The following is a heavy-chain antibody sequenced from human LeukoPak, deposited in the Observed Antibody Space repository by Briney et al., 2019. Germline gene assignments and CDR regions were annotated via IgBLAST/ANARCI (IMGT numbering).Heavy chain of an antibody. CDR1: GFTFSSYG. Sequence: PGGSLRLSCAASGFTFSSYGMHWVRQAPGKGLEWVAVISYDGSNKYYADSVKGRFTISRDNSKNTLYLQMNSLRAEDTAVYYCAKVGATPPEYFQHWGQGTLVTVSS. CDR3: AKVGATPPEYFQH. CDR2: ISYDGSNK. D-gene: IGHD1-26*01. J-gene: IGHJ1*01. V-gene: IGHV3-30*18.